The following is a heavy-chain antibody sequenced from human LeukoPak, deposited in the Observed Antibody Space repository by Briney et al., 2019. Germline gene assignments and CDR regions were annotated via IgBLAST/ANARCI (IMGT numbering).Heavy chain of an antibody. CDR1: GFTFSSYW. D-gene: IGHD5-18*01. V-gene: IGHV3-74*01. CDR3: ARDPGENTYGYDPFDY. Sequence: GGSLRLSCAASGFTFSSYWMHWVRQDPGTGLLWISRIKTDGTSTSYADSVKGRFTISRDNGKGTLYLQMNSLRAEDTAMYYCARDPGENTYGYDPFDYWGQGTLVSVSS. CDR2: IKTDGTST. J-gene: IGHJ4*02.